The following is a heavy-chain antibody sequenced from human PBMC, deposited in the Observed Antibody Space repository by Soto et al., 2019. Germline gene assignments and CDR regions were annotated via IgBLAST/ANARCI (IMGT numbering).Heavy chain of an antibody. D-gene: IGHD2-15*01. CDR3: ATVNCSGGSCYLRGNYYGMDV. V-gene: IGHV4-34*01. CDR1: GGSFSGYY. Sequence: SETLSLTCAVYGGSFSGYYWSWIRQPPGKGLEWIGEINHSGSTNYNPSLKSRVTISVDTSKNQFSLKLSSVTAADTAVYYCATVNCSGGSCYLRGNYYGMDVWGQGTTVTVSS. J-gene: IGHJ6*02. CDR2: INHSGST.